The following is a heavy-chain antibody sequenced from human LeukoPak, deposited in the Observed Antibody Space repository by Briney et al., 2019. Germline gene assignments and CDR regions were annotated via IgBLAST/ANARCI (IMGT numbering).Heavy chain of an antibody. CDR3: AKGPGSYYYDSTGYFDY. CDR2: IGTGGKTK. D-gene: IGHD3-22*01. V-gene: IGHV3-48*03. Sequence: PGGSLRLSCVASGFTFSSYEMNWVRQAPGKGLEWVSCIGTGGKTKYYADSVKGRFTISRDNSKNTLYLQMNSLRAEDTAVYYCAKGPGSYYYDSTGYFDYWGRGTLVTVSS. CDR1: GFTFSSYE. J-gene: IGHJ4*02.